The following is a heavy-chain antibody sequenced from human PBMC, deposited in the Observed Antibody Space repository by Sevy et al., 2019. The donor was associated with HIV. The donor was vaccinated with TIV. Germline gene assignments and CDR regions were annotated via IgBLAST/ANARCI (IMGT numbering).Heavy chain of an antibody. CDR1: GFTFSSYW. D-gene: IGHD5-18*01. V-gene: IGHV3-7*01. J-gene: IGHJ4*02. Sequence: GEYLKISCAASGFTFSSYWMSWVRQAPGKGLEWVATMKEDGSERNYVDSVKGRFTISRDNAKNSLYLQMNSLRAEDTAVYYCVREGVGGYSYSLDCWGQGTLVTVSS. CDR2: MKEDGSER. CDR3: VREGVGGYSYSLDC.